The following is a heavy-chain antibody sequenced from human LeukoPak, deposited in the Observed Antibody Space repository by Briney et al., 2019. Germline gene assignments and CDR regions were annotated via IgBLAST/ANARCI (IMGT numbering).Heavy chain of an antibody. CDR3: ARLKRYFDWFADDY. CDR2: TNHSGST. D-gene: IGHD3-9*01. CDR1: GGSFSGYY. J-gene: IGHJ4*02. V-gene: IGHV4-34*01. Sequence: PSENLSLTCAVYGGSFSGYYWSWIRQPPGKGLEWIGETNHSGSTNYNPSLKSRVTISVDTSKNQFSLKLSSVTAADTAVYYCARLKRYFDWFADDYWGQGTLVTVSS.